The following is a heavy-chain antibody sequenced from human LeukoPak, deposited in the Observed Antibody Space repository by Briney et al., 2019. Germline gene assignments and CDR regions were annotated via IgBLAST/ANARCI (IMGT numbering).Heavy chain of an antibody. J-gene: IGHJ4*02. V-gene: IGHV1-69*04. CDR1: GGSLSNHA. Sequence: ASVKVSCKASGGSLSNHAINWVRQAPGQGLEWMGRIIPILGIANYAQKFQGRVTITADKSTSTAYMELSSLRSEDTAVYYCAMWEVATSLWGQGTLVTVSS. D-gene: IGHD5-12*01. CDR3: AMWEVATSL. CDR2: IIPILGIA.